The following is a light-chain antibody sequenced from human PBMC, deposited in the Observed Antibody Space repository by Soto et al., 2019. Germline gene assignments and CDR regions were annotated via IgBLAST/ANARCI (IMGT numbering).Light chain of an antibody. CDR3: QQLNSYPYT. V-gene: IGKV1-9*01. CDR1: QGIASF. Sequence: DIQLTQSPSFLAASVGDRVTITCPASQGIASFLAWYQQKPGKAPKLLIYSATTLQTGVSSRFSGSRSGPEFTLTISSLQPEDFATYYCQQLNSYPYTFAQGTKLEIK. J-gene: IGKJ2*01. CDR2: SAT.